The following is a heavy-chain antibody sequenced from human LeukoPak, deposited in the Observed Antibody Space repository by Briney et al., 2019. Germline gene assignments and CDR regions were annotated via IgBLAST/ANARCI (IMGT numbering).Heavy chain of an antibody. J-gene: IGHJ4*02. CDR2: ITGSGGDT. CDR1: GFTFDSYA. D-gene: IGHD3-10*01. V-gene: IGHV3-23*01. Sequence: GGSLRLSCAASGFTFDSYAMSWVRQAPGKVLEWVSAITGSGGDTYHADSVKGRFTISRDNSKNTLYLQMNSLRAEDTAVYYCAKGSRDSRPYYSDFWGQGTLVTVSS. CDR3: AKGSRDSRPYYSDF.